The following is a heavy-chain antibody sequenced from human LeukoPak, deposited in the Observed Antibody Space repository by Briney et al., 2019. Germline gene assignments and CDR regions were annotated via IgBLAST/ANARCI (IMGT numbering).Heavy chain of an antibody. CDR1: GGTFSSYA. D-gene: IGHD6-19*01. CDR3: ARDRSSSGRLDY. J-gene: IGHJ4*02. V-gene: IGHV1-69*05. Sequence: SVKVSCKASGGTFSSYAISWVRQAPGQGLEWMGRIIPIFGTANYAQKFQGRVTITTDESTSTAYMELNSLRSEDTAVYYCARDRSSSGRLDYWGQGTLVTVSS. CDR2: IIPIFGTA.